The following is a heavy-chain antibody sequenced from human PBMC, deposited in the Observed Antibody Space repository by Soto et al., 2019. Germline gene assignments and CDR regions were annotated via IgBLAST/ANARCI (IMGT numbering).Heavy chain of an antibody. Sequence: PGGSLRLSCAASGFTVSSNYMSWVRQAPGKGLEWVSVIYSGGSTYYADSVKGRFTISRDNSKNTLYLQMNSLRAEDTAVYYCARAGCSGGSCYRRHFDYWGQGTLVTVSS. CDR1: GFTVSSNY. D-gene: IGHD2-15*01. CDR2: IYSGGST. V-gene: IGHV3-53*01. CDR3: ARAGCSGGSCYRRHFDY. J-gene: IGHJ4*02.